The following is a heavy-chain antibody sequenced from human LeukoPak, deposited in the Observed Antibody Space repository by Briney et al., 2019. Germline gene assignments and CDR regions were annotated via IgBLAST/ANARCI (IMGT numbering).Heavy chain of an antibody. J-gene: IGHJ5*02. V-gene: IGHV4-34*01. CDR2: INHSGST. CDR1: GGSFSGYY. D-gene: IGHD6-6*01. CDR3: ARRIAARPRGYWFDP. Sequence: SETLSLTCAVYGGSFSGYYWSWIRQPPGKGLEWIGEINHSGSTNYNPSLKSRVTISVDTSKNQFSLKVSSVTAADTAVYYCARRIAARPRGYWFDPWGQGTLVTVSS.